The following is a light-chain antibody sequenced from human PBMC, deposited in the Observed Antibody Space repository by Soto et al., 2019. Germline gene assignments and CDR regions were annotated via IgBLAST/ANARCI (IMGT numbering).Light chain of an antibody. J-gene: IGLJ2*01. CDR1: SSDVGSYNL. V-gene: IGLV2-23*03. CDR2: EGD. Sequence: QSALTQPASVSGSPGQSITISCTGTSSDVGSYNLVSRYQQHPGKVPKVMIYEGDKRPSGVSNRFSGSKSGNTASLTISGLQAEDEADYYCCSYASPSSFVFGGGTKLTVL. CDR3: CSYASPSSFV.